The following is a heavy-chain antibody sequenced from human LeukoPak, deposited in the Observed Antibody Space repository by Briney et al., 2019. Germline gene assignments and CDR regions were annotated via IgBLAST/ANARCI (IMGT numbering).Heavy chain of an antibody. D-gene: IGHD3-10*01. CDR3: ARSEGYYGSGSYYYFDY. Sequence: ASVKVSCKASGYTFTGYYMHWVRQAPGQGLEWMGRINPNSGGTNYAQKFQGRVTMTRDTSISTAYMELRRLRSDDTAVYYCARSEGYYGSGSYYYFDYWGQGTLVTVSS. CDR1: GYTFTGYY. CDR2: INPNSGGT. J-gene: IGHJ4*02. V-gene: IGHV1-2*06.